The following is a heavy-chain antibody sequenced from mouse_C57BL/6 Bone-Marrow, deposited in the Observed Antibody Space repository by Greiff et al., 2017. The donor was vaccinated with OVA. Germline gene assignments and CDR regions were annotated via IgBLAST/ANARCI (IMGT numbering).Heavy chain of an antibody. CDR2: ISSGGDYI. CDR1: GFTFSSYA. J-gene: IGHJ2*01. V-gene: IGHV5-9-1*02. Sequence: EVQVVESGEGLVKPGGSLKLSCAASGFTFSSYAMSWVRQTPEKRLEWVAYISSGGDYIYYADTVKGRFTISRDNARNTLYLQMSSLKSEDKAMDYRTRGQNSRGLDYWGQGTTLTVSS. CDR3: TRGQNSRGLDY.